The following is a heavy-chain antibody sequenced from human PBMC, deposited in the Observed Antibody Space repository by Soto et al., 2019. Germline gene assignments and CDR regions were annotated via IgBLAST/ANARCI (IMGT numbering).Heavy chain of an antibody. CDR3: ARAYYDFWGGSNWFDP. D-gene: IGHD3-3*01. V-gene: IGHV1-2*02. CDR2: INPNSGGT. CDR1: GYTFTGYY. Sequence: ASVKVSCKASGYTFTGYYMHWVRQAPGQGLEWMGWINPNSGGTNYAQKFQGRVTMTRDTSISTAYMELSRLRSDDTAVYYGARAYYDFWGGSNWFDPWGQGTLVTVSS. J-gene: IGHJ5*02.